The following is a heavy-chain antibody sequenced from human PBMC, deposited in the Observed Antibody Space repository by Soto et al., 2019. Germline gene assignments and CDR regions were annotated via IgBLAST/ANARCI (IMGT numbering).Heavy chain of an antibody. D-gene: IGHD1-26*01. CDR1: GYTFTSYY. CDR3: ARGTSGSYFDY. V-gene: IGHV1-46*01. J-gene: IGHJ4*02. CDR2: INPSRGSS. Sequence: QVQLVQSGAEVKKPGASLKVSCRASGYTFTSYYIHWVRQAPGQGVEWMGIINPSRGSSTYAQNFRDRVTMTSDTSTTTVYMELSSLRFEDTAVYYCARGTSGSYFDYWGQGTLVIASS.